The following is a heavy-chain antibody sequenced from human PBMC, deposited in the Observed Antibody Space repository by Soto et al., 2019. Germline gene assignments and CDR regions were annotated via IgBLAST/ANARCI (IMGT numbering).Heavy chain of an antibody. Sequence: SETLSLTCTVSGDSITRSNFYWGWIRQPPGKGLEWLGIIFHSGSTFYNPALKSRVTFSVDTSKNHFSLKLSSVTAADTAVYYCARHKTTMLTVVSAFDPWGQGTRVTVSS. D-gene: IGHD3-22*01. CDR1: GDSITRSNFY. J-gene: IGHJ5*02. CDR2: IFHSGST. V-gene: IGHV4-39*02. CDR3: ARHKTTMLTVVSAFDP.